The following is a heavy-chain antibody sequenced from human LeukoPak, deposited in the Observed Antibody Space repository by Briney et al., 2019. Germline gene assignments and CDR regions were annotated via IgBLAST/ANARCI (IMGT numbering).Heavy chain of an antibody. CDR1: GFTVRSTY. Sequence: GGSLRLSCAASGFTVRSTYMRWVRQAPGKGLEWVSIIYSAGSTYYADSVKGRFTISRDNSKNTLYLQMNSLRAEDTAVYYCAKGHCTNGICWLDWGQGTLVTVSS. V-gene: IGHV3-53*01. CDR2: IYSAGST. CDR3: AKGHCTNGICWLD. D-gene: IGHD2-8*01. J-gene: IGHJ4*02.